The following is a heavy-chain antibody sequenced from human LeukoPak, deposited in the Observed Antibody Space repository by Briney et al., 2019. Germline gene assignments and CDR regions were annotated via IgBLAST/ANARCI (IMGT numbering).Heavy chain of an antibody. J-gene: IGHJ3*02. Sequence: APQKSSSTAFGYTLSRYYIYSGRDTPRQRLERGGIINTLGVSTSYAQKFQGRVTMTKDMSTSTVYMELSSLRSEDTAVYYCARGPVTGLTLRWDDAFDIWGQGTMVTVSS. D-gene: IGHD4-23*01. CDR1: GYTLSRYY. CDR3: ARGPVTGLTLRWDDAFDI. V-gene: IGHV1-46*01. CDR2: INTLGVST.